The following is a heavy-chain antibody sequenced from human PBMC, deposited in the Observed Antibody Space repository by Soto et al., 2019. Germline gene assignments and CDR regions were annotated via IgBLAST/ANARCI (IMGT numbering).Heavy chain of an antibody. CDR3: GYQDYRSNEYYFAF. D-gene: IGHD4-4*01. CDR2: MYSGGST. Sequence: QLQLQESGPGLVKPSETLSLTCTVSGGSITSSTSYWGWIRQPPGKGLEWIANMYSGGSTYYNPSLKSRVTISVDRSKNQFSLKLSSVTAAETAAYYCGYQDYRSNEYYFAFWGQGTLVTVPA. V-gene: IGHV4-39*01. CDR1: GGSITSSTSY. J-gene: IGHJ4*02.